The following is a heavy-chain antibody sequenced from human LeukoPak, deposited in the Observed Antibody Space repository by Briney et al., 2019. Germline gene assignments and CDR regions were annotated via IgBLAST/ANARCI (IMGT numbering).Heavy chain of an antibody. D-gene: IGHD6-13*01. J-gene: IGHJ4*02. Sequence: SETLSLTCTVAGGSLSSYFWSSIRQPPGKGLEWIAYIYYSGSTNYNPSLKSRVTISVDTSKNQFSLKLSSVTAADTAVYYCARQPSSWFTSFDSWGQGTLVTVSS. V-gene: IGHV4-59*01. CDR3: ARQPSSWFTSFDS. CDR1: GGSLSSYF. CDR2: IYYSGST.